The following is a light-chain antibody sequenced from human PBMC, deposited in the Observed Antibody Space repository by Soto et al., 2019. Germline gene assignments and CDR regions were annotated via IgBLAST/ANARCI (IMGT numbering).Light chain of an antibody. CDR1: NIGSKN. CDR2: RDT. CDR3: QVWDSSTV. J-gene: IGLJ1*01. Sequence: SYELTQPLSVSVALGQTARITCGGNNIGSKNVHWYQQKPGQAPVLVIYRDTNRPSGIPERFSGSNSGNTATLTISRAQAGDEADYYCQVWDSSTVFGTGTKLPS. V-gene: IGLV3-9*01.